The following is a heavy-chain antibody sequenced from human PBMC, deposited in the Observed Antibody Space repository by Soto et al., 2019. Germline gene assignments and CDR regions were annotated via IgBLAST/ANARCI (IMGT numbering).Heavy chain of an antibody. V-gene: IGHV4-59*08. J-gene: IGHJ5*01. CDR2: IYYSGST. Sequence: SETLSLTCTVSGGSISSYYWSWIRQPPGKGLEWIGYIYYSGSTNYNPSLKSRVTISVDTSKNQFSLKLSSVTAADTAVYYCAMTYNGNDVFWFDSWGQGTLVTVSS. CDR1: GGSISSYY. D-gene: IGHD1-20*01. CDR3: AMTYNGNDVFWFDS.